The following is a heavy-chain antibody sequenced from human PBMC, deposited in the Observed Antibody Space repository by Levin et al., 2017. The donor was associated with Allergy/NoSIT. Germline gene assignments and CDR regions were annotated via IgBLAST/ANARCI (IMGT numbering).Heavy chain of an antibody. CDR2: IINSGVGT. Sequence: GESLKISCAASGFTFNNYAMSWVRQAPGKGLEWVSAIINSGVGTYYADSVKGRFTISRDNSKNTMYLQMNSLRAEDTAVYFCAKDAIRGSDQPYCVDYWGQGALVTASS. CDR1: GFTFNNYA. V-gene: IGHV3-23*01. D-gene: IGHD6-19*01. J-gene: IGHJ4*02. CDR3: AKDAIRGSDQPYCVDY.